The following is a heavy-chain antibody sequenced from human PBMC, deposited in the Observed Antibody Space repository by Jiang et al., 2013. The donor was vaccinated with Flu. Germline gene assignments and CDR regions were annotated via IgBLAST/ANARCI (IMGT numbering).Heavy chain of an antibody. D-gene: IGHD5-24*01. CDR3: ARGRIGSGDGHNYYAGERVLGFDY. J-gene: IGHJ4*02. V-gene: IGHV4-34*01. Sequence: NYNPSLKSRVTISVDTSKNQFSLKLSSVTAADTAVYYCARGRIGSGDGHNYYAGERVLGFDYWGQGTLVTVSS.